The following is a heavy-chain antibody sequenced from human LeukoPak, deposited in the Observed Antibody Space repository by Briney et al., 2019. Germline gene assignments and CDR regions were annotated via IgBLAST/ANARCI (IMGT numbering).Heavy chain of an antibody. V-gene: IGHV3-23*01. CDR1: GFTFSNYA. CDR2: ITGSGGGT. J-gene: IGHJ4*02. D-gene: IGHD2-8*02. Sequence: GGSLRPSCAASGFTFSNYAMSWVRRAPGKGLEWISGITGSGGGTSYADSVKGRFSISRDNSKNTAYLQMNSLKTEDTAVYYCTLVDPPFDYWGQGTLVTVSS. CDR3: TLVDPPFDY.